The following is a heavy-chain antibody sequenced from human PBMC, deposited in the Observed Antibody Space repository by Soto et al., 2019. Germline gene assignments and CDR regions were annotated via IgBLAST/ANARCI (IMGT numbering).Heavy chain of an antibody. J-gene: IGHJ6*02. CDR2: MYYRGTT. V-gene: IGHV4-59*01. D-gene: IGHD3-3*01. CDR3: ARGYYDGRHGLDV. CDR1: GSSISIYY. Sequence: SETLSLTCSVSGSSISIYYWNWIRQTPGKGLEWIGYMYYRGTTKYNPSLKSRVTISVDTSKNQVSLKLSSVTAADTAIYYCARGYYDGRHGLDVWGQGTTVTVSS.